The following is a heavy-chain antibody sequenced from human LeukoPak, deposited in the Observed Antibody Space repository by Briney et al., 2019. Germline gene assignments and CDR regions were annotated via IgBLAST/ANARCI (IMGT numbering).Heavy chain of an antibody. D-gene: IGHD4-17*01. CDR3: ARARAGDYGMDV. CDR1: GFTFNSYW. V-gene: IGHV3-7*01. CDR2: IKQDGSEK. J-gene: IGHJ6*02. Sequence: AGGSLRLSCAVSGFTFNSYWMSWVRQAPGKGLEWVANIKQDGSEKYYVDSLKGRFTISRDNTKYPLYLQMNSLRAEDTAIYYCARARAGDYGMDVWGQGTTVTVSS.